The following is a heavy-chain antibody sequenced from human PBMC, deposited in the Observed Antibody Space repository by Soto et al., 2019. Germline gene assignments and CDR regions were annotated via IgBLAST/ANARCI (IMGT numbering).Heavy chain of an antibody. Sequence: HPGGSLRLSCAASGFTFSSYAMNWVRQAPGKGLEWVSSITGSGGSTYYADSVKGRFTISRDNSKNTLYLQMNSLRAEDTAVYYCAKEPTTFSGYMDVWGKGTTVTVSS. CDR1: GFTFSSYA. CDR3: AKEPTTFSGYMDV. V-gene: IGHV3-23*01. D-gene: IGHD4-4*01. CDR2: ITGSGGST. J-gene: IGHJ6*03.